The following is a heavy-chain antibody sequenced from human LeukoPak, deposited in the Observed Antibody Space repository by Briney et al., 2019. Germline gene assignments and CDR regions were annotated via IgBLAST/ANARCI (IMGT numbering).Heavy chain of an antibody. Sequence: SESLSLTCTVSGGSISSSSYYWGWIRQPPGEGLEWIGSIYYSGSTYYNPSLKSRVTISVDTSKNQFSLKLSSVTAADTAVYYGAGLSGLFDYWGQGTLVTVSS. J-gene: IGHJ4*02. CDR2: IYYSGST. CDR3: AGLSGLFDY. V-gene: IGHV4-39*01. D-gene: IGHD6-19*01. CDR1: GGSISSSSYY.